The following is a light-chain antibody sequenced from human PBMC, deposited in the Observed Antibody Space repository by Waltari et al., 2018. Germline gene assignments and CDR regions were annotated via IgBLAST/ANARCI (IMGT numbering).Light chain of an antibody. V-gene: IGLV2-14*01. CDR2: EVS. CDR3: SSYTSSSTLV. CDR1: SSDVGFYNY. J-gene: IGLJ1*01. Sequence: QSALTQPASVSGSPGQSTTIPCTGASSDVGFYNYVSWYQQHPGKVPKLMIYEVSNRPSGVSNRFSGSKSGNTASLTISGLQAEDEADYYCSSYTSSSTLVFGTGTKVTVL.